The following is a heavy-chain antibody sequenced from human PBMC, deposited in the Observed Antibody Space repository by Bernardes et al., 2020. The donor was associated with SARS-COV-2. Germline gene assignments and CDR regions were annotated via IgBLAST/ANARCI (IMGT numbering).Heavy chain of an antibody. V-gene: IGHV4-34*01. J-gene: IGHJ4*02. CDR1: GVAFSGYY. D-gene: IGHD3-9*01. CDR3: SRGTNSVNIILVVIGFTVYFDY. CDR2: INQSGST. Sequence: SETLSLTCAVYGVAFSGYYWSWIRQSPGKGLEWIGEINQSGSTNYNPSLKSRVTLSVDTSKSQFSLNLRSLTAADTAVYYCSRGTNSVNIILVVIGFTVYFDYWGQGTLVTVSS.